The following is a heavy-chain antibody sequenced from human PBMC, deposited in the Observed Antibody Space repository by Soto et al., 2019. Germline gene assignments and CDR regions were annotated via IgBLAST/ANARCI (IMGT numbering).Heavy chain of an antibody. V-gene: IGHV5-10-1*01. CDR3: ARAQVGPAKFLLY. D-gene: IGHD2-15*01. J-gene: IGHJ4*02. Sequence: PGESLKISCKGSGYSFTSYWISWVRQMPGKGLEWMGRIDPSDSYTNYSPSFQGHVTISADKSISTAYLQWSSLKASDTAIYYCARAQVGPAKFLLYWGQGTLVTVSS. CDR1: GYSFTSYW. CDR2: IDPSDSYT.